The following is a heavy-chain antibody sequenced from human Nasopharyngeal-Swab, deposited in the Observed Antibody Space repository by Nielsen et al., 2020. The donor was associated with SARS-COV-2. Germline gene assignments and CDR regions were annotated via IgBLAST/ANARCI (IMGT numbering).Heavy chain of an antibody. CDR3: ARDSTPVYYYYYMDV. J-gene: IGHJ6*03. CDR1: GGSISSYY. Sequence: SETLYLTCTVSGGSISSYYWSWIRQPPGKGLEWIGYIYYSGSTNYNPSLKSRVTISVDTSKNQFSLKLSSVTAADTAVYYCARDSTPVYYYYYMDVWGKGTTVTVSS. CDR2: IYYSGST. D-gene: IGHD2-15*01. V-gene: IGHV4-59*01.